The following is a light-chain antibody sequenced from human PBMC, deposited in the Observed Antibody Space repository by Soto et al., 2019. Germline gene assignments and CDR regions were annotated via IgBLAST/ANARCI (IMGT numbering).Light chain of an antibody. V-gene: IGKV4-1*01. J-gene: IGKJ5*01. CDR3: QQYYSTPVT. CDR2: WAF. CDR1: QSVLYSSNNKNY. Sequence: DIVMTQSPDSLAVSLGERATINCKSSQSVLYSSNNKNYLAWYQQKPGQPPKLPIYWAFTRESGVPDRFSGSGSGTDFTLTISSLQAEDVAVYYCQQYYSTPVTFGQGTRLEIK.